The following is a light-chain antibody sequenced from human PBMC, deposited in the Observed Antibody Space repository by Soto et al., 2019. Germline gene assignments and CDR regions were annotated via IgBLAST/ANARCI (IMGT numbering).Light chain of an antibody. CDR3: SSYTSSSPRV. V-gene: IGLV2-14*01. CDR1: SSDVGGYNY. CDR2: DVS. J-gene: IGLJ1*01. Sequence: QSALTQPASVSGSPGQSITISCTGTSSDVGGYNYVSWYQQHPGKAPKLMIYDVSNRPSGVSNRFSGSKSGNTASLTISGLRAEDEADYYCSSYTSSSPRVFGTGTKVTVL.